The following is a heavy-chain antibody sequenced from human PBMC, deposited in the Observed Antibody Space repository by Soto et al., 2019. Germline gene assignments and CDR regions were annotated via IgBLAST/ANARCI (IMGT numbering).Heavy chain of an antibody. V-gene: IGHV1-46*01. Sequence: AAVKVSCKASGYTFTSYYMPWVRQAPGQGLEWMGIINPSGGSTSYAQKFQGRVTMTRDTSTSTVYMELSSLRSEDTAVHYCARDRIAAARSLDYYYAMDVWG. D-gene: IGHD6-13*01. CDR1: GYTFTSYY. CDR3: ARDRIAAARSLDYYYAMDV. J-gene: IGHJ6*02. CDR2: INPSGGST.